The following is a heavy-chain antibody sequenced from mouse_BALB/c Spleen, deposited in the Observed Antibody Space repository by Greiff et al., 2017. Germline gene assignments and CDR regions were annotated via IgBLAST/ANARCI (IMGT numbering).Heavy chain of an antibody. J-gene: IGHJ2*01. CDR2: ISSGGGNT. CDR3: AGYKVATASFDY. D-gene: IGHD1-2*01. CDR1: GFTFSSYT. Sequence: EVKLMESGGGLVKPGGSLKLSCAASGFTFSSYTMSWVRQTPEKRLEWVATISSGGGNTYYPDSVKGRFTISRDNAKNNLYLQMSSLRSEDTALYYCAGYKVATASFDYWGQGTTLTVSS. V-gene: IGHV5-9*03.